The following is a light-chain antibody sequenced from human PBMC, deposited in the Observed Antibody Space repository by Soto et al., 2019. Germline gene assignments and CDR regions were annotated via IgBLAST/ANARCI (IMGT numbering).Light chain of an antibody. CDR3: TSWTTSPTMI. Sequence: QSALTQPASVSGSPGQSITISCTGTSSDLGAYNFVSWYQQHPGKAPKLMLYDVNIRPSGVSNRFSGSKSGNTASLTISGLQAEDEADYYCTSWTTSPTMIFGGGTKVTVL. CDR1: SSDLGAYNF. J-gene: IGLJ2*01. V-gene: IGLV2-14*03. CDR2: DVN.